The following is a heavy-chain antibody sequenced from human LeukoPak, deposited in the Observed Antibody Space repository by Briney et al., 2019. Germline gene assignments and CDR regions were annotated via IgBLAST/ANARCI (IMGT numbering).Heavy chain of an antibody. CDR3: ARAYYYGSGSYYNLFDY. Sequence: GGSLRLSCAASGFTFSSYWMSWVRQAPGKGLEWVANIKQDGSEQYYVDSVKGRFTISRDNAKNSLYLQMNSLRAEDTAVYYCARAYYYGSGSYYNLFDYWGQGTLVTVSS. CDR2: IKQDGSEQ. D-gene: IGHD3-10*01. J-gene: IGHJ4*02. V-gene: IGHV3-7*03. CDR1: GFTFSSYW.